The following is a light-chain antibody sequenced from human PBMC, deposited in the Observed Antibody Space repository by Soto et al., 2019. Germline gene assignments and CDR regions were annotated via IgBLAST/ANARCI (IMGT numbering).Light chain of an antibody. CDR1: SSDVGSYNF. V-gene: IGLV2-23*02. J-gene: IGLJ2*01. Sequence: QSVLTQPASVSGSPGQSITISCTGTSSDVGSYNFVSWYQQHPGKAPKLMIYEVSKRPSGVSNRFSGSKSGNTASLTISGLQAEDEADYYCCSYAGSSTLVFGEGTKLTVL. CDR2: EVS. CDR3: CSYAGSSTLV.